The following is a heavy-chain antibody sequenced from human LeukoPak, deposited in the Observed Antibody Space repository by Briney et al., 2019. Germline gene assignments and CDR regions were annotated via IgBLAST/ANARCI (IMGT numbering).Heavy chain of an antibody. V-gene: IGHV4-31*03. CDR3: ARINLQNNWFDP. Sequence: SETLSLTCTVSGGSISSGGYYWSWIRQHPGRGLEWIGYIYYSGSTYYNPSLKSRVTISVDTSKNQFSLKLSSVTAADTAVYYCARINLQNNWFDPWGQGTLVIVSS. CDR1: GGSISSGGYY. J-gene: IGHJ5*02. CDR2: IYYSGST. D-gene: IGHD1-1*01.